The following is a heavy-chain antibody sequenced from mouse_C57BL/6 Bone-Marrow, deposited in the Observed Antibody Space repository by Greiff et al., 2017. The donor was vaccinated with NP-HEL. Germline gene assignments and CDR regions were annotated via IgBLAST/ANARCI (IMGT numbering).Heavy chain of an antibody. CDR2: IDPSDSYT. D-gene: IGHD1-1*01. V-gene: IGHV1-69*01. CDR1: GYTFTSYW. J-gene: IGHJ3*01. CDR3: ARAYYYGSSCVSWFAY. Sequence: QVQLQQPGAELVMPGASVKLSCKASGYTFTSYWMHWVKQRPGQGLEWIGEIDPSDSYTNYNQKFKGKSTLTVDKSSSTAYMQLSSLTSGDAAVYYCARAYYYGSSCVSWFAYWGQGTLVTVSA.